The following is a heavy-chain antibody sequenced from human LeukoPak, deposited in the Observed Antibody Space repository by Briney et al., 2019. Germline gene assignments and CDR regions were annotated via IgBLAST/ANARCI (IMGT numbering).Heavy chain of an antibody. D-gene: IGHD5-12*01. CDR2: ISGNGGST. CDR3: AKEEWLRRDYYGMDV. J-gene: IGHJ6*02. Sequence: GALRLSCAASGFTFSSYAMSWVRQAPGKGLEWVSTISGNGGSTYYADSVKGRFTISRDNSKNTLYLQMNSLRAEDTAVYYCAKEEWLRRDYYGMDVWGQGTTVTVSS. CDR1: GFTFSSYA. V-gene: IGHV3-23*01.